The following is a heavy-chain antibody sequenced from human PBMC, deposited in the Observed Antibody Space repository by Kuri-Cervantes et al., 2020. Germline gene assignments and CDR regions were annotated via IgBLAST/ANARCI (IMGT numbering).Heavy chain of an antibody. CDR2: ISSSSSYI. D-gene: IGHD6-13*01. CDR3: ARRKAAAGKGVDY. J-gene: IGHJ4*02. V-gene: IGHV3-21*01. Sequence: GESLKISCAASGFTFSSYSMNWVRQAPGKGLEWVSSISSSSSYIYYADSVKGRFTISRDNAKNSLYLQMNSLRAEDTAVYYCARRKAAAGKGVDYWGQGTLVTVSS. CDR1: GFTFSSYS.